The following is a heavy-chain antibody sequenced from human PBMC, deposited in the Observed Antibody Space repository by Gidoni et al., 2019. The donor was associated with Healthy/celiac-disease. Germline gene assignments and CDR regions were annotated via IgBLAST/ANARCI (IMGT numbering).Heavy chain of an antibody. D-gene: IGHD3-22*01. Sequence: QVQLVQSGAEVKKPGASVKVSCKASGYTFTGYYMHWVRQAPGQGLEWMGWINPNSGGTNYAQKFQGRVTMTRDTSISTAYMELSRLRSDDTAVYYCARGYYYDSSGYYAYYYYYGMDVWGQGTTVTVSS. CDR3: ARGYYYDSSGYYAYYYYYGMDV. J-gene: IGHJ6*02. CDR1: GYTFTGYY. CDR2: INPNSGGT. V-gene: IGHV1-2*02.